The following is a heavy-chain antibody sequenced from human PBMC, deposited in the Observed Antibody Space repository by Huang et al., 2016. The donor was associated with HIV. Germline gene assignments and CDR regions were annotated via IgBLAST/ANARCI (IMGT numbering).Heavy chain of an antibody. D-gene: IGHD3-22*01. V-gene: IGHV3-74*01. Sequence: EVQLVESGGGLVQPGGSLRLSCAASGFSISSYWMHWVRQAPGKGMGVGERMNSDGRSTSYADAVKGRFTISRDNAKNTLYLQMNSLRAEDTAVYYCARDPRIQSWLNFFDYWGQGTLVSVSS. J-gene: IGHJ4*02. CDR1: GFSISSYW. CDR2: MNSDGRST. CDR3: ARDPRIQSWLNFFDY.